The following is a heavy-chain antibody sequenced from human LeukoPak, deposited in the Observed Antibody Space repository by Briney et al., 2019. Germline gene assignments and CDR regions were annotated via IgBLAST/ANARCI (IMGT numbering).Heavy chain of an antibody. V-gene: IGHV1-2*02. CDR2: IDPTSAGTNT. CDR1: GNTFSGSY. CDR3: ARQHWPDKFVDF. J-gene: IGHJ4*02. D-gene: IGHD1-1*01. Sequence: APVKVSCKGSGNTFSGSYVHWVRQAPDQGLEWMGWIDPTSAGTNTNYVQKFQDRVTFTRDASVSAAYMELSRLTTDDTAVYYCARQHWPDKFVDFWGQGTLVTVSS.